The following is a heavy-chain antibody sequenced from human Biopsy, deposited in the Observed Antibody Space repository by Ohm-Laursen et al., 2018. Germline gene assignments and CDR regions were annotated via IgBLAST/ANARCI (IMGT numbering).Heavy chain of an antibody. Sequence: SLRLSCTASGFTFSNYGVDWVRQAPGKGLEWVAGISYDGCNEYYGDSVKGRFSISRDNSKNTLHLQMNSLRAEDTAVYYCAREWIDDSSDYYSYYFDYWGQGTLVTVSS. CDR2: ISYDGCNE. CDR1: GFTFSNYG. V-gene: IGHV3-33*01. J-gene: IGHJ4*02. D-gene: IGHD3-22*01. CDR3: AREWIDDSSDYYSYYFDY.